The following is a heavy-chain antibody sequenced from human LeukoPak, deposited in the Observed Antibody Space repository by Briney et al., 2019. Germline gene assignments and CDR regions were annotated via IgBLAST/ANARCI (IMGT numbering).Heavy chain of an antibody. J-gene: IGHJ5*02. CDR2: IYSSGST. CDR3: ARGSTVGDGWFDP. CDR1: GGSMSGAY. V-gene: IGHV4-4*07. D-gene: IGHD3-3*01. Sequence: SETLSLTCAVSGGSMSGAYWSWIRQPAGKGLEWIGRIYSSGSTTYNPSLKSRVTMSVDTSKNQFSLKLSSVTAADTAVYYCARGSTVGDGWFDPWGQGALVTVSS.